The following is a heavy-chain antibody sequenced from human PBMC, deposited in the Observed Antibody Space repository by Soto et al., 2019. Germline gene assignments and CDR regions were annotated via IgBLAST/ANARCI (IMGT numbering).Heavy chain of an antibody. J-gene: IGHJ4*02. CDR2: IIPMFGTS. V-gene: IGHV1-69*13. CDR3: ARGSCSSTSCYREYYFDL. D-gene: IGHD2-2*02. CDR1: GGTFSGYA. Sequence: ASVKVSCKASGGTFSGYAISWVRQAPGQGLEWMGEIIPMFGTSNYAQKFQGRVTITADESTSTAYMELSSLRSEDTAVYYCARGSCSSTSCYREYYFDLWGQGTLVTVSS.